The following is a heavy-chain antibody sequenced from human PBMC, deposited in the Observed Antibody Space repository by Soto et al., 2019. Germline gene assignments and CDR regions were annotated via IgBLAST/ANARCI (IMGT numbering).Heavy chain of an antibody. J-gene: IGHJ4*02. V-gene: IGHV3-23*01. CDR3: AKDRQFRSYYESAGHYND. CDR2: ISGRGGVT. CDR1: GFTFRNQD. Sequence: EVQLLESGGGLVQPGGSLRLTCVGSGFTFRNQDMKWVRQAPGKGLEWVSGISGRGGVTYYADSVKGRFPISRDNSKNPLYLQMNNLRANDTAVYYCAKDRQFRSYYESAGHYNDWGQGTLVTVSS. D-gene: IGHD3-22*01.